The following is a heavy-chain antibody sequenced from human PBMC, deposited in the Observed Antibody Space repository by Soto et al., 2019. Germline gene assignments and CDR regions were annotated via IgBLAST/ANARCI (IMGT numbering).Heavy chain of an antibody. CDR3: ARDYPHTKNPLSVVAATEFDF. CDR1: GYTFPNFG. Sequence: ASVKVSCKASGYTFPNFGISWVRQAPGQGLEWLGWISTDNGDTKYAQKIQARVTLTTDTATTTVYMELRSLIPDDTAFYYCARDYPHTKNPLSVVAATEFDFWGHGTMVTVSS. CDR2: ISTDNGDT. V-gene: IGHV1-18*04. J-gene: IGHJ4*01. D-gene: IGHD2-15*01.